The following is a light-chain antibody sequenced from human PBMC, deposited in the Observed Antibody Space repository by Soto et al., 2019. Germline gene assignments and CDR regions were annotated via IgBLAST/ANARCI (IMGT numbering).Light chain of an antibody. CDR1: QGISTY. CDR2: AAS. CDR3: QQSYSITRT. J-gene: IGKJ1*01. V-gene: IGKV1-39*01. Sequence: DIQMTQSPSSLSASVGGRVTITCRASQGISTYLNWYQQKPGKAPKLLIYAASSLQSGVPSRFSSSGSQTDITLTISRLQPEDFTTYSRQQSYSITRTFAQGTKV.